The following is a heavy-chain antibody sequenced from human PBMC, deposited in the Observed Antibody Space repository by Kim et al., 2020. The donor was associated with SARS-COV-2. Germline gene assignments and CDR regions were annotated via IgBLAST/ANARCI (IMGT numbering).Heavy chain of an antibody. CDR1: GFTFSSYD. J-gene: IGHJ6*03. Sequence: GGSLRLSCAASGFTFSSYDMHWVRQATGKGLEWVSAIGTAGDTYYPGSVKGRFTISRENAKNSLYLQMNSLRAGDTAVYYCARGGTGYHGYYYYYYMDVWGKGTTVTVSS. CDR3: ARGGTGYHGYYYYYYMDV. V-gene: IGHV3-13*01. CDR2: IGTAGDT. D-gene: IGHD3-9*01.